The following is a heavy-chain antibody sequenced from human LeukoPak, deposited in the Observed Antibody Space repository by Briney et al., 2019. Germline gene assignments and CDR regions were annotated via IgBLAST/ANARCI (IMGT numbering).Heavy chain of an antibody. Sequence: GGSLRLSCAASGFTVSSNYMSWVRQAPGKGLEWVSVIYSGGSTYYADSVKGRFTISRDNSKNTLYLQMNSLRAEDTAVYYCAREGSAPVEGAFDIWGQGTTVTVSS. CDR3: AREGSAPVEGAFDI. J-gene: IGHJ3*02. CDR1: GFTVSSNY. D-gene: IGHD1-26*01. V-gene: IGHV3-53*01. CDR2: IYSGGST.